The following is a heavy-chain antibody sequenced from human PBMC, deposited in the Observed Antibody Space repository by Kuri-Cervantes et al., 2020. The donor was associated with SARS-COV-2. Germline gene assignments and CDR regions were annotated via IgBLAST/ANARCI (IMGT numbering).Heavy chain of an antibody. CDR1: GGSFSGYY. V-gene: IGHV4-34*01. J-gene: IGHJ3*02. Sequence: SETLSLTCAVYGGSFSGYYWSWIRQPPGKGLEWIGEINHSGGTNYNPSLKSRVTISVDTSKNQFSLKLSSVTAADTAVYYCARLATFTIFGVVRVPSGAFDIWGQGTMVTVSS. D-gene: IGHD3-3*01. CDR2: INHSGGT. CDR3: ARLATFTIFGVVRVPSGAFDI.